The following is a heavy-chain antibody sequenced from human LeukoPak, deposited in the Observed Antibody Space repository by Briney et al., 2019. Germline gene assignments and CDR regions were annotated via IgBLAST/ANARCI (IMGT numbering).Heavy chain of an antibody. CDR3: PRADHYYDAHDAFDI. CDR2: IYYSGST. Sequence: SETLSLTCTVSGGSISSGDYYWSWIRQPPGKGLEWIGYIYYSGSTYYNPSLKSRVTISVDTSKNQFSLKLSSVTAADTAVYYCPRADHYYDAHDAFDIWGQGTMVTVSS. CDR1: GGSISSGDYY. D-gene: IGHD3-22*01. V-gene: IGHV4-30-4*08. J-gene: IGHJ3*02.